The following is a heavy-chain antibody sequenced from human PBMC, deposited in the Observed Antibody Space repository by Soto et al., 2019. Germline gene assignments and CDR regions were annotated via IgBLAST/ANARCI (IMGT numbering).Heavy chain of an antibody. J-gene: IGHJ5*02. Sequence: GGSLRLSCAASGFTVNSSAMHWVRQXPGKGLEWVAMILSDGRNKYYADSVKGRFTIPRDNSKNTLYLQMNSLRAEDTAVYYCARDPDLGELSLINWFDPWGQGTLVTVSS. CDR2: ILSDGRNK. D-gene: IGHD3-16*02. CDR1: GFTVNSSA. V-gene: IGHV3-30*03. CDR3: ARDPDLGELSLINWFDP.